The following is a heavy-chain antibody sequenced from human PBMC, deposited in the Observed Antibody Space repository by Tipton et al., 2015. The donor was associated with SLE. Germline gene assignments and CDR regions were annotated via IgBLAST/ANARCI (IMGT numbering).Heavy chain of an antibody. V-gene: IGHV1-58*02. Sequence: QLVQSGPEVKKPGTSVKVSCKASGFSFSDSAMQWVRQARGQPPEWVGWTVVGTGNTHYADNFQERVTITRDMSTSTVYMELRSLRSEDTAVYLCAASTGTVGAFDIWGQGTMVTVSS. J-gene: IGHJ3*02. CDR2: TVVGTGNT. D-gene: IGHD1-26*01. CDR1: GFSFSDSA. CDR3: AASTGTVGAFDI.